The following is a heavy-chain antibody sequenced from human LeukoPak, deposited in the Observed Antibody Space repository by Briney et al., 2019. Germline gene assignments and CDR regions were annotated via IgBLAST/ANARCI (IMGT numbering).Heavy chain of an antibody. V-gene: IGHV3-72*01. CDR1: GFTFSDHY. CDR3: ARIRNYSGTEYVPLEM. Sequence: GESLKISCVGFGFTFSDHYMDWVRQAPGKGLEWVGRSRNKPNGYTTEYATSLKGRFTISRDDSGTSLYLQLNSLKTDDTAVHYCARIRNYSGTEYVPLEMSGQEAMGT. J-gene: IGHJ3*02. CDR2: SRNKPNGYTT. D-gene: IGHD1-26*01.